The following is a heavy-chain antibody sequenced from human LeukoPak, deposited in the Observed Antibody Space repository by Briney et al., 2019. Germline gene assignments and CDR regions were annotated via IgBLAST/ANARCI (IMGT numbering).Heavy chain of an antibody. CDR3: ARQGRRRYYYDSSGYFDY. V-gene: IGHV4-34*01. D-gene: IGHD3-22*01. CDR1: GGSFSGYY. J-gene: IGHJ4*02. CDR2: INHSGST. Sequence: PSETLSLTCAVCGGSFSGYYWSWIRQPPGKGLEWIGEINHSGSTNYNPSLKSRVTISVDTSKNQFSLKLSSVTAADTAVYYCARQGRRRYYYDSSGYFDYWGQGTLVTVSS.